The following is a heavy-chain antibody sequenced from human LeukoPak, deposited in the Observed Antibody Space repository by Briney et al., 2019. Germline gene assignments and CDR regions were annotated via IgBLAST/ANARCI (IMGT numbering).Heavy chain of an antibody. CDR2: ITSSSSYI. CDR3: ARGTCIVGTTPPFCITMDV. J-gene: IGHJ6*04. D-gene: IGHD1-26*01. V-gene: IGHV3-21*01. Sequence: GGSLRLSCAASGFTFSSYAMSWVRQAPGKGLEWVSSITSSSSYIYYADSVKGRFTISRDNAKNSLYLQMNSLRAEDTAVYYCARGTCIVGTTPPFCITMDVWGKGTTVTVSS. CDR1: GFTFSSYA.